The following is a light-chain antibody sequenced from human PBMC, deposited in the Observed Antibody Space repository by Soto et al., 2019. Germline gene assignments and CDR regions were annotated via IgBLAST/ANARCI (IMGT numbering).Light chain of an antibody. Sequence: EIVMTHSPATLSVSPGEVSTLSCRAVQSVSSSYLAWYQQKPGQAPRLLIYGASSRATVIPDRFSGSGSGTDFTLTISRLEPEDFAVYYCQQYGSSPSWTFGQGTKVDIK. CDR2: GAS. CDR3: QQYGSSPSWT. V-gene: IGKV3-20*01. J-gene: IGKJ1*01. CDR1: QSVSSSY.